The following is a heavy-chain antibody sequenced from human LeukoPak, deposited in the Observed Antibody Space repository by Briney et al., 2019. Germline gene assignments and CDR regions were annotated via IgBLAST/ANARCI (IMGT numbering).Heavy chain of an antibody. CDR2: ISSSSSTI. CDR1: GFTFSSDS. J-gene: IGHJ4*02. Sequence: GGSLRLSCAASGFTFSSDSMNWVRQAPGKGLECVSYISSSSSTIYYADPVKGRFTVSRDNAKNSLYLQMNSLRAEDTAVYYCARDLRRGYSGYDPYWGQGTLVTVSS. CDR3: ARDLRRGYSGYDPY. V-gene: IGHV3-48*04. D-gene: IGHD5-12*01.